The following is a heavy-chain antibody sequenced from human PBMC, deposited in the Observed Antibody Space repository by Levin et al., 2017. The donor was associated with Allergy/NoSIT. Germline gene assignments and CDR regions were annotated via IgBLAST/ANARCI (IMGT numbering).Heavy chain of an antibody. CDR1: GFTFSTYA. CDR2: ISSSGSSL. V-gene: IGHV3-64D*06. Sequence: GGSLRLSCSASGFTFSTYAMHWVRQAPGKGLEYVSAISSSGSSLYYADSVKGRFTISRDNSKSTLYLQMSGLRPEDTAVYYCWTSGWTGIDCWGQGTLVTVSS. D-gene: IGHD6-19*01. CDR3: WTSGWTGIDC. J-gene: IGHJ4*02.